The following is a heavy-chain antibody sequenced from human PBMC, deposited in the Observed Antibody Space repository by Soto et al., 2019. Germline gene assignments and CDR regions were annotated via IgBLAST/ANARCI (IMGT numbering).Heavy chain of an antibody. CDR1: GGSISSSSYY. CDR2: IYYSGST. D-gene: IGHD6-6*01. J-gene: IGHJ6*02. V-gene: IGHV4-39*01. Sequence: SETLSLTCTVSGGSISSSSYYWGWIRQPPGKGLEWIGSIYYSGSTYYNPSLKSRVTISVDTSKNQFSLKLSSVTAADTALYYCAASSIAARLGYYGMDVWGQGTTVTVSS. CDR3: AASSIAARLGYYGMDV.